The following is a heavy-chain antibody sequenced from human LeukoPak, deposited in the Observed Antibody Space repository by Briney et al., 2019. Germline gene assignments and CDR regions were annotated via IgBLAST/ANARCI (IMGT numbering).Heavy chain of an antibody. J-gene: IGHJ3*02. CDR2: ISHIGST. CDR3: ARDRISINALDM. CDR1: GASITGHY. V-gene: IGHV4-59*11. Sequence: SETLSLTCTVSGASITGHYLTWIRQPPGNGLEWIGYISHIGSTNYNLSLKSRVTISVDTSKNQFSLKLTSVTAADTALYYCARDRISINALDMWGQGTMVTVSS. D-gene: IGHD1-14*01.